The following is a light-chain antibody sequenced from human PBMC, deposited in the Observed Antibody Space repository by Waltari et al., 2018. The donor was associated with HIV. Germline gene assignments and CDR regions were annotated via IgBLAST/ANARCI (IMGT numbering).Light chain of an antibody. CDR1: SSDVGSYNL. CDR3: CSYAGSRGVV. J-gene: IGLJ2*01. Sequence: QSALTQPASVSGSPGQSITISCTGTSSDVGSYNLVSWYQHHPHKAPQVVIYEVTKRHSGVSNRFSGSKSGNTASLTISGLQAEDESDYYCCSYAGSRGVVFGGGTKLTVL. V-gene: IGLV2-23*02. CDR2: EVT.